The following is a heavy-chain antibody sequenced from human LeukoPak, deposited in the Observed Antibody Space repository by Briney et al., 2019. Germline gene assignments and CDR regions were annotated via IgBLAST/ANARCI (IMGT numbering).Heavy chain of an antibody. J-gene: IGHJ3*02. Sequence: SETLSLTCTVSGGAVSSGSYYWSWIRQPPGKGLEWLGYVFHSGSTTYNPSLKSRVTMSLDTSKNQFSLKLNSVSAADTAIYYCARGQHLVLDAFDIWGPGTMVLVSS. CDR3: ARGQHLVLDAFDI. V-gene: IGHV4-61*01. CDR2: VFHSGST. D-gene: IGHD6-13*01. CDR1: GGAVSSGSYY.